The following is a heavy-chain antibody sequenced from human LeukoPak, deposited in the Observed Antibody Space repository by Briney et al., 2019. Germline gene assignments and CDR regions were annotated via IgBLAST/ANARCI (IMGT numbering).Heavy chain of an antibody. CDR1: GFTFSGYW. CDR2: IKQDGGEK. CDR3: ARDRGFGQADV. J-gene: IGHJ6*04. V-gene: IGHV3-7*01. Sequence: GGSLTLSCAASGFTFSGYWMSWLRQAPGKGLEWVANIKQDGGEKYYMDSVKGRFTISRDNAKNSLYPQMNSLRAEDTAVYYCARDRGFGQADVWGKGTTATVSS. D-gene: IGHD3-10*01.